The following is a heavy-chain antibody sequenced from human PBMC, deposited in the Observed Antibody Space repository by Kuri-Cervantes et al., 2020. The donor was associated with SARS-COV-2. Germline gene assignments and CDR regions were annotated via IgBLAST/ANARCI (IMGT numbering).Heavy chain of an antibody. V-gene: IGHV3-74*01. CDR2: INSDGSST. J-gene: IGHJ5*02. Sequence: GESLKISCAASGFTFSSYWMHWVRQAPGKGLVWVSRINSDGSSTSYADSVKGRFTISRDNAKNTLYLQMNSLRADDTAVYYCASLSNLEWLPPWGQGTLVTVSS. CDR1: GFTFSSYW. CDR3: ASLSNLEWLPP. D-gene: IGHD3-3*01.